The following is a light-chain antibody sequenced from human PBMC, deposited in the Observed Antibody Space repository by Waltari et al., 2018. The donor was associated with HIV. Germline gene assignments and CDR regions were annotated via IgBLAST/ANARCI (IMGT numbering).Light chain of an antibody. CDR3: NSFTDTDTLV. CDR1: TGDVGSYTL. V-gene: IGLV2-14*03. CDR2: GVN. J-gene: IGLJ3*02. Sequence: QSALTQPASVSGSPGHSVTISCTGPTGDVGSYTLVSWYQQYPGRAPQLIIYGVNSRPSGVSDRFSGSKFGNTASLTISGLRADDEADYYCNSFTDTDTLVFGGGTRLTVL.